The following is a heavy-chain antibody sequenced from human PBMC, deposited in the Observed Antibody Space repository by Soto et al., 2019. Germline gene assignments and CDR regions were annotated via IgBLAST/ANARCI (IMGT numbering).Heavy chain of an antibody. J-gene: IGHJ5*01. CDR2: ISFDGDNT. CDR3: AKKGSVAPLPGWFDS. CDR1: GFTFSSYA. D-gene: IGHD6-19*01. Sequence: EVQLLESGGNLVQPGGYLRLSCAASGFTFSSYAMTWVRQAPGKGLEWVSVISFDGDNTFYADFVKGRFTISRDNSKNALDLQMNSLSAEDTALYYCAKKGSVAPLPGWFDSWGQGTLVTVFS. V-gene: IGHV3-23*01.